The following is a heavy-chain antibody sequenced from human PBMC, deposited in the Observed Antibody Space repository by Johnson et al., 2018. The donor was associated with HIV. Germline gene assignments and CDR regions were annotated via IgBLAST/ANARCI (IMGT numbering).Heavy chain of an antibody. CDR2: IKQDGSEK. D-gene: IGHD4-17*01. CDR1: GFTFSDYY. J-gene: IGHJ3*02. Sequence: VQLVESGGGLVKPGGSLRLSCAASGFTFSDYYMSWIRQAPGKGLEWVANIKQDGSEKYYVDSVKGRFTISRDNAKNSLYLQMNSLRAEDTAVYYCARELEFGDLRKNDAFDIWGQGTMVIVSS. V-gene: IGHV3-7*01. CDR3: ARELEFGDLRKNDAFDI.